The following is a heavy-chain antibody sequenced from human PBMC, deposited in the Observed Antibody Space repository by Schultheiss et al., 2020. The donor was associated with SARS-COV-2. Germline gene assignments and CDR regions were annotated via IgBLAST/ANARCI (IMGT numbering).Heavy chain of an antibody. Sequence: SETLSLTCAVSGGSISSGGYSWSWIRQHPGKGLEWIGSIYYSGSTYYNPSLKSRVTISVDTSKNQFSLKLSSVTAADTAVYYCARPIAAAGTGPAYWGQGTLVTVS. CDR2: IYYSGST. D-gene: IGHD6-13*01. CDR3: ARPIAAAGTGPAY. J-gene: IGHJ4*02. V-gene: IGHV4-30-2*03. CDR1: GGSISSGGYS.